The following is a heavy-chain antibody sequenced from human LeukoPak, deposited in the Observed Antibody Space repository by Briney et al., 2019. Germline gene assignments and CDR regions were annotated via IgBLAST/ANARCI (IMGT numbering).Heavy chain of an antibody. CDR3: ARDNVDTAMPNYYYYYGMDV. J-gene: IGHJ6*02. V-gene: IGHV4-30-4*01. Sequence: SETLSLTCTVSGGSISSGDYYWSWIRQPPGKGLEWIGYIYYSGSTYYNPSLKSRVTISVDTSKNQFSLKLSSVTAADTAVYYCARDNVDTAMPNYYYYYGMDVWGRGTTVTVSS. CDR2: IYYSGST. D-gene: IGHD5-18*01. CDR1: GGSISSGDYY.